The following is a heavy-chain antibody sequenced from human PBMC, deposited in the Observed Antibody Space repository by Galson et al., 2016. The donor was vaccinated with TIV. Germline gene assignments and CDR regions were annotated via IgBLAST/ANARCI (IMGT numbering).Heavy chain of an antibody. CDR3: ARGRGYYFGSGSSYFDY. Sequence: SVKVSCKASGGTFSNFVISWVRQAPGQGLEWMGSINPIFGTANYAQKFQGTVTSTADTSTGTIYMELSSLRSEDTALYYCARGRGYYFGSGSSYFDYWGQGSLVTVSS. D-gene: IGHD3-10*01. J-gene: IGHJ4*02. CDR2: INPIFGTA. V-gene: IGHV1-69*06. CDR1: GGTFSNFV.